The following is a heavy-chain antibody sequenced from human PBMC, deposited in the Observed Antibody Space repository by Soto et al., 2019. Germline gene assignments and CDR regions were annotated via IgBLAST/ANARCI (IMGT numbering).Heavy chain of an antibody. CDR1: GFTFSSYA. CDR2: ISGSGGST. J-gene: IGHJ3*02. CDR3: AKDRKGVPSAFDI. Sequence: GGSLRLSCAASGFTFSSYAMSWVRQAPGKRLEWVSAISGSGGSTYYADSVKGRFTISRDNSKNTLYLQMNSLRAEDTAVYYCAKDRKGVPSAFDIWGQGTMVTVSS. D-gene: IGHD3-16*01. V-gene: IGHV3-23*01.